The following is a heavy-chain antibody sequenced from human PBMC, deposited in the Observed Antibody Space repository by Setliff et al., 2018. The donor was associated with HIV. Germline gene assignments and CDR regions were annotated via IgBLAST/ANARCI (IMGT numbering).Heavy chain of an antibody. D-gene: IGHD3-3*01. CDR2: ISSSGSTI. V-gene: IGHV3-48*03. J-gene: IGHJ6*02. CDR1: GFTFSSYE. CDR3: ARVFLEWLLYRPDYVMDV. Sequence: GGSLRLSCAASGFTFSSYEMNWVRQAPGKGLEWVSDISSSGSTIYYADSVKGRFTISRDNAKNSLYLQMNSLRAEDTAVYYCARVFLEWLLYRPDYVMDVWGQGTTVTVSS.